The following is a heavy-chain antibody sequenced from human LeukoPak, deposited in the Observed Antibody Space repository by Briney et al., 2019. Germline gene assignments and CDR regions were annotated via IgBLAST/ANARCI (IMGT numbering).Heavy chain of an antibody. J-gene: IGHJ4*02. CDR2: IYYSGST. Sequence: TSETLSLTCTVSGGSISSYYWSWIRQPPGKGLEWIGYIYYSGSTNYNRSLKSRVTISVDTSKNQFSLRLSSVTAADTAVYYCARGSYYFDYWGQGTLVTVSS. CDR1: GGSISSYY. CDR3: ARGSYYFDY. V-gene: IGHV4-59*12. D-gene: IGHD1-26*01.